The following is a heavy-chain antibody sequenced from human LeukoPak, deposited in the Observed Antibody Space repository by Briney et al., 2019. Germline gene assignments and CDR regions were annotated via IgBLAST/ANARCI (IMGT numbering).Heavy chain of an antibody. D-gene: IGHD2-15*01. CDR1: GFTFSSYW. J-gene: IGHJ4*02. Sequence: GGSLRLSCAASGFTFSSYWMSWVRQAPGKGLEWVANIKQDGSEKYYVDSVKGRFTISRDNAKNSLYLQMNSLRAEDTAVYYCARETGSQYCSGGSCYSFNYYFDSWGQGTLVTVSS. CDR2: IKQDGSEK. V-gene: IGHV3-7*01. CDR3: ARETGSQYCSGGSCYSFNYYFDS.